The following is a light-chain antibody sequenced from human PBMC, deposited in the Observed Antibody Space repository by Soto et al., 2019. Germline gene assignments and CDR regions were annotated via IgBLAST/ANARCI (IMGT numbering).Light chain of an antibody. Sequence: EIGLTQSPGTLSLSLGGRATLSCRASQSVSRNYVAWYQQKPGQAPRLLIYGASSRASGIPDRFSGSGSGADFTLSITRLEPEDFALYYCQQYGSTPLTFGGGTKVDIK. V-gene: IGKV3-20*01. J-gene: IGKJ4*01. CDR1: QSVSRNY. CDR2: GAS. CDR3: QQYGSTPLT.